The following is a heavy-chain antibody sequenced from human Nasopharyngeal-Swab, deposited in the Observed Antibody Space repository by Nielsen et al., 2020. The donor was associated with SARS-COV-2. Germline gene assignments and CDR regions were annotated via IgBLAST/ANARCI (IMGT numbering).Heavy chain of an antibody. CDR3: AVTSYSDSSAYYQFDY. Sequence: GESLKISCAASGFTVSSNYMSWVRQAPGKGLEWVSVIYSGGSTYYADSVKGRFTISRDNSKNTLYLQMNSLRAEDTAVYYCAVTSYSDSSAYYQFDYWGQGTLVTVSS. CDR2: IYSGGST. V-gene: IGHV3-66*01. D-gene: IGHD3-22*01. CDR1: GFTVSSNY. J-gene: IGHJ4*02.